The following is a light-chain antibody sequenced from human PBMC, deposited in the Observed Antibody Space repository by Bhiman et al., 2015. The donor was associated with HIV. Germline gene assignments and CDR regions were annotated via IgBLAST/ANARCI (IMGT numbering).Light chain of an antibody. CDR1: SSNIGKNP. J-gene: IGLJ1*01. CDR2: YDD. Sequence: QSVLTQPPSVSEVPRQRVTISCSGSSSNIGKNPVNWFQQVPGKAPKLLIYYDDLLSSGVSDRFSASKAGTSASLAISGLQSEDEADYYCSAWDDSLNGVVFGTGTKVIVL. CDR3: SAWDDSLNGVV. V-gene: IGLV1-36*01.